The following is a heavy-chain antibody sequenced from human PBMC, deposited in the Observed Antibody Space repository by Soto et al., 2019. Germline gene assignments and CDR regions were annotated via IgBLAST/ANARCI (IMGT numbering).Heavy chain of an antibody. J-gene: IGHJ4*02. D-gene: IGHD2-15*01. V-gene: IGHV4-34*01. Sequence: QVQLQQWGAGLLKPSETLSLTCAVYGGSFSGYYWRWIRQPPGKGLEWIGEINHSGSTNYNTSLKSRVTISVDTSKNQFSLKLSSVTAADTAVYYCARADKYCSGGSCYVYWGPGTLVTVSS. CDR2: INHSGST. CDR3: ARADKYCSGGSCYVY. CDR1: GGSFSGYY.